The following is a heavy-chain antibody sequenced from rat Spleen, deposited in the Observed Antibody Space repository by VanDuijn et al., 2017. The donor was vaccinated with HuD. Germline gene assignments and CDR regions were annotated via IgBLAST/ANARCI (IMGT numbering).Heavy chain of an antibody. CDR3: AKTTVAYYNVIDA. CDR1: GYSITSSYR. J-gene: IGHJ4*01. D-gene: IGHD1-3*01. V-gene: IGHV3-3*01. Sequence: EVRLQESGPGLVKPSQSLSLTCSVTGYSITSSYRWNWIRKFPRNKLEWMGYINSAGSTNYNPYLKSRISITRAKSKNQFFLQVNSVTTEDTATYYCAKTTVAYYNVIDAWGQGASVTVSS. CDR2: INSAGST.